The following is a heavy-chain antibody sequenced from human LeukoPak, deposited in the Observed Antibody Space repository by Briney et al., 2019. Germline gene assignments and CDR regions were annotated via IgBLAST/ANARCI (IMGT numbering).Heavy chain of an antibody. J-gene: IGHJ4*02. CDR2: IYYSGST. V-gene: IGHV4-59*01. D-gene: IGHD3-10*01. CDR1: GGSISSYY. Sequence: PSETLSLTCTVSGGSISSYYWSWIRQPPGKGLEWIGYIYYSGSTNYNPSLKSRVTISVDTSKNQFSLKLSSVTAADTAVYYCARVGSRGSGSYYSDYWGQGTLVTVSS. CDR3: ARVGSRGSGSYYSDY.